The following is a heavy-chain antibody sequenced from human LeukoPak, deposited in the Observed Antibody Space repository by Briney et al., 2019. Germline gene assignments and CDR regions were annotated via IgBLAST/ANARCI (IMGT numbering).Heavy chain of an antibody. D-gene: IGHD3-3*01. CDR1: GFTFSSYW. CDR2: IKQDGSEK. Sequence: GGSLRLSCGASGFTFSSYWMSWVRQVPGKGLEWVANIKQDGSEKYYGDSVKGRFTISRDNAKNSLYLQMSSLRPEDTAVYYCARVHAGSVDYYDFWSATASFDYWGQGTLVTVSS. J-gene: IGHJ4*02. V-gene: IGHV3-7*01. CDR3: ARVHAGSVDYYDFWSATASFDY.